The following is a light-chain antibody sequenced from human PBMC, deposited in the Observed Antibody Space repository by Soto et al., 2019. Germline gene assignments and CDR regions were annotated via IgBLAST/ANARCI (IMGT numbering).Light chain of an antibody. J-gene: IGKJ2*01. CDR2: GAS. CDR3: QQYDNWPPYT. V-gene: IGKV3-15*01. CDR1: QSVSSN. Sequence: EIVMTQSPATLSVSQGERAPLSCRASQSVSSNLAWYQQKPGQAPRLLIYGASTRATGIPARFSGSGSGTEFTLTISSLQSEDFAVYYCQQYDNWPPYTFGQGTKLEIK.